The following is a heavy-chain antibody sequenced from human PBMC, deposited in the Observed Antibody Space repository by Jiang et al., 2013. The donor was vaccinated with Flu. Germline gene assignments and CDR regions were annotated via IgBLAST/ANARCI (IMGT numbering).Heavy chain of an antibody. CDR2: ITPSGDRT. Sequence: ESGGALVQPGGSLRLACVGSEFPFSDSPMTWVRQAPGKGLDWVSAITPSGDRTFYADSVRGRFTISRDNSKSTLYLQMNSLGAGDTARYYCTKGDWLDYWGQGTLVTVSS. CDR3: TKGDWLDY. J-gene: IGHJ4*02. CDR1: EFPFSDSP. D-gene: IGHD2-21*01. V-gene: IGHV3-23*01.